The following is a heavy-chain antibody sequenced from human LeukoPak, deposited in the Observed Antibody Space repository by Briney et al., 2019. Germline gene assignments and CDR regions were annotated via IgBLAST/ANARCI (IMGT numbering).Heavy chain of an antibody. CDR1: GYTFTSYD. V-gene: IGHV1-8*01. J-gene: IGHJ5*02. CDR2: MNPNSGNT. D-gene: IGHD3-22*01. Sequence: ASVKVSCKASGYTFTSYDINWVRQATGQGLEWMGWMNPNSGNTGYAQKFQGRVTMTRSTSISTAYMELSSLRSEDTAVYYCARGDSSGYYGGANWFDPWGQGTLVTVSS. CDR3: ARGDSSGYYGGANWFDP.